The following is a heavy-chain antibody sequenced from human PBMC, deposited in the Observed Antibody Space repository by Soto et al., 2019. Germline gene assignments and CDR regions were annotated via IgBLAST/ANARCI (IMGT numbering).Heavy chain of an antibody. D-gene: IGHD3-10*01. V-gene: IGHV3-72*01. Sequence: EVQLVESGGGLVQPGGSLRLSCATSGFTFSDHYLEWVRQAPGKGLEWVGRSRNRAQSYTTVYAASVKGRFTISRDDSKNSLYLQVNSLTTDDTAVYYCVLWVRGVINYWGQGTLVTVSS. CDR2: SRNRAQSYTT. CDR1: GFTFSDHY. CDR3: VLWVRGVINY. J-gene: IGHJ4*02.